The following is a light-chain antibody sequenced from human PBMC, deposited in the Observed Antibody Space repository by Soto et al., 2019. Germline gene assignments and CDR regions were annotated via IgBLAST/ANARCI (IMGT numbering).Light chain of an antibody. CDR3: NSYTSTSTPVV. CDR2: DVS. CDR1: SSDVGGYNS. J-gene: IGLJ2*01. Sequence: QSFLTQPASVSGSPGQSITIACTGTSSDVGGYNSVSWYQQHPGKAPKLMIYDVSNRPSGVSNRFSGSKSGNTASLTISGLQAEDEADYYCNSYTSTSTPVVFGGGTKLTVL. V-gene: IGLV2-14*01.